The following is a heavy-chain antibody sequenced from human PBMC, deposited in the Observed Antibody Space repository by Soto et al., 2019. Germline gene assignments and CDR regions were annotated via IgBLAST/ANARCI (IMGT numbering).Heavy chain of an antibody. Sequence: GESLTISCKGCGYSFVSYWNGWERQLPWKGLVWLGIIYPGDSDRRYSVSVQGQVAISADKSISTAYSQWSSLKASDTAMYYCVRHQQLVLFDYWGQGALLTVS. D-gene: IGHD6-13*01. CDR1: GYSFVSYW. J-gene: IGHJ4*02. V-gene: IGHV5-51*01. CDR2: IYPGDSDR. CDR3: VRHQQLVLFDY.